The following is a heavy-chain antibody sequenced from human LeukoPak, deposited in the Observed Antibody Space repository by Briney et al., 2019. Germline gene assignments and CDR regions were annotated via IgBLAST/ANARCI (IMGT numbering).Heavy chain of an antibody. CDR1: GGSISSSSDY. CDR2: IYYSGST. J-gene: IGHJ5*02. Sequence: PSETLSLTCTVSGGSISSSSDYWGWIRQAPGKGLEWIGSIYYSGSTYYNPSLKSRVTISVDTSKNQFSLKLSSVTAADTAVYYCARTLAAAGHNWFDPWGQGTLVTVSS. CDR3: ARTLAAAGHNWFDP. D-gene: IGHD6-13*01. V-gene: IGHV4-39*01.